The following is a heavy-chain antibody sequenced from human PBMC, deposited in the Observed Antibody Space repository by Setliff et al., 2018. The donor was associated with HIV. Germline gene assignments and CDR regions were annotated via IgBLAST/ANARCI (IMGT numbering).Heavy chain of an antibody. Sequence: PSETLSLTCVVSGDSISRSRYYWGWIRQPPGKGLEWIGSFYYSGSTSYNPSLKSRVTISGDTSKNQVSLRLSSVTAADTAVYYCASRVYYYDSSGYLREEGFDPWGPGTLVTVSS. CDR3: ASRVYYYDSSGYLREEGFDP. CDR2: FYYSGST. V-gene: IGHV4-39*01. J-gene: IGHJ5*02. D-gene: IGHD3-22*01. CDR1: GDSISRSRYY.